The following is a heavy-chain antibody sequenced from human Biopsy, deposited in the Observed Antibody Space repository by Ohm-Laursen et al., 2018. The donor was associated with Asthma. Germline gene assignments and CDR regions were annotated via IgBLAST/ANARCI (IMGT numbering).Heavy chain of an antibody. CDR2: ISGSGGSI. J-gene: IGHJ4*02. D-gene: IGHD6-19*01. V-gene: IGHV3-23*01. Sequence: SLRLSCSASGFTFSSYAMSWVRQAPGKGLEWVSAISGSGGSIYYADSVKGRFTISRDNSKNTLYLQMNSLRAEDTAVYYCAREGIAVAHFDYWGQGTLVTVSP. CDR3: AREGIAVAHFDY. CDR1: GFTFSSYA.